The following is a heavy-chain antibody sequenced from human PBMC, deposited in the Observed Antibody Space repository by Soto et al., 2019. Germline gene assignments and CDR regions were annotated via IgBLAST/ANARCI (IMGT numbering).Heavy chain of an antibody. CDR2: IDPSDSYT. Sequence: PGESLKISCKVSGYSFTSYWISWVRQMLGKGLEWMGRIDPSDSYTNSSPSFQGHVTISADKSIRTAYLQWSSLKASDTAMYYCARHIPYCGGDCYHRWGQGTLVTVS. J-gene: IGHJ4*02. CDR1: GYSFTSYW. V-gene: IGHV5-10-1*01. CDR3: ARHIPYCGGDCYHR. D-gene: IGHD2-21*02.